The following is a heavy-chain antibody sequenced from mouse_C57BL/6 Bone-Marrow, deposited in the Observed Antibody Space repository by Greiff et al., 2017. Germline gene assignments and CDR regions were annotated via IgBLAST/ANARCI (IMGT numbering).Heavy chain of an antibody. CDR3: ARQDYGNYNWYFDV. CDR1: GFTFSDYG. Sequence: DVKLVESGGGLVQPGGSLKLSCAASGFTFSDYGMAWVRQAPRKGPEWVAFISNLAYSIYYADTVTGRFTISRENAKNTLYLEMSSLRSEDTAMYYCARQDYGNYNWYFDVWGTGTTVTVSS. CDR2: ISNLAYSI. V-gene: IGHV5-15*01. J-gene: IGHJ1*03. D-gene: IGHD2-1*01.